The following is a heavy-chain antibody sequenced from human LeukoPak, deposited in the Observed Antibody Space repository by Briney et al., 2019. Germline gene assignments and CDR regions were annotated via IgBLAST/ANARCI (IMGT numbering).Heavy chain of an antibody. CDR3: ARKKLDGYNSFDY. CDR2: ISYDGSNK. V-gene: IGHV3-30*04. J-gene: IGHJ4*02. D-gene: IGHD5-24*01. Sequence: GGSLRLSCAASGFTFSSYAMHWVRQAPGKGLEWVAVISYDGSNKYYADSVKGRFTISRDNSKNTLYLQMNSLRAEDTAVYYCARKKLDGYNSFDYWGQGTLVTVSS. CDR1: GFTFSSYA.